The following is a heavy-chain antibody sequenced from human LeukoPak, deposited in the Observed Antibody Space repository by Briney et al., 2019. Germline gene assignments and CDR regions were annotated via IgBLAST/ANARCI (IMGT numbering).Heavy chain of an antibody. D-gene: IGHD3-16*01. V-gene: IGHV3-15*04. CDR1: GFTFTAAW. CDR2: IESKSDGGTT. Sequence: GGSLRLSCAASGFTFTAAWMSWVRQAPGKGLEWVGRIESKSDGGTTYYAAPVKGRFTISRDDLKNTLYLQMNSLKAEDTAVYFSTLDDVGLAPDYWGQGTLVTVSS. J-gene: IGHJ4*02. CDR3: TLDDVGLAPDY.